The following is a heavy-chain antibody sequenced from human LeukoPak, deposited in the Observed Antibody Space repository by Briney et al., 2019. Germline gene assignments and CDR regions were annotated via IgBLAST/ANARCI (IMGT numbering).Heavy chain of an antibody. CDR1: GYTFTSYG. V-gene: IGHV1-18*01. Sequence: ASVKVSCKASGYTFTSYGISWVRQAPGQGLEWMGWISAYNGNTNYAQKLQGRATMTTDTSTSTAYMELRSLRSDDTAVYYCARASLAVAGRGLFDYWGQGTLVTVSS. D-gene: IGHD6-19*01. J-gene: IGHJ4*02. CDR2: ISAYNGNT. CDR3: ARASLAVAGRGLFDY.